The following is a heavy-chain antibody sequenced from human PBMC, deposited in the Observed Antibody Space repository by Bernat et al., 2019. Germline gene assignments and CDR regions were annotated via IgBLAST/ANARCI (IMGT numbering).Heavy chain of an antibody. D-gene: IGHD3-22*01. CDR1: GFTFSSYA. CDR2: ISYDGSNK. J-gene: IGHJ4*02. CDR3: ASDDSSGPKYPY. Sequence: QVQLVESGGGVVQPGRSLRLSCAASGFTFSSYAMHWVRQAPGKGLEWVAVISYDGSNKYYADSVKGRFTISRDNSKNTLYLQMNSLRAADTAVYYCASDDSSGPKYPYWGQGTLVTVSS. V-gene: IGHV3-30-3*01.